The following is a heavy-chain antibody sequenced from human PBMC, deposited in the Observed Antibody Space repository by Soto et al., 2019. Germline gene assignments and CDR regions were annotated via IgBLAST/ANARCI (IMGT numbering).Heavy chain of an antibody. CDR2: VSPPFRTS. Sequence: QVKLVQSGAEVKKPGSSVKGSCKTSGVSFTINGIGWVRQAPGHGLEWMGGVSPPFRTSNYARKFQGRISITADASTGTVNMELSSLTSEDTAQYYCARVLYYGSGSYSPYGMDVWGQGTTVTVSS. D-gene: IGHD3-10*01. CDR3: ARVLYYGSGSYSPYGMDV. V-gene: IGHV1-69*01. J-gene: IGHJ6*02. CDR1: GVSFTING.